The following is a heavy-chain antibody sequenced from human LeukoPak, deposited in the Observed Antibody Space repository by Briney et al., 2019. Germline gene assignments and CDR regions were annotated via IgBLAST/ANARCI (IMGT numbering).Heavy chain of an antibody. CDR1: GGSFSGYY. V-gene: IGHV4-34*01. J-gene: IGHJ4*02. Sequence: PSETLSLTCAVYGGSFSGYYWSWIRQPPGKGLEWIGEINHSGSTNYNPSLKSRVTISVDTSKNQFSLKLSSVTAADTAVYYCARDPASYYGSGSYFDSWGQGTLVSVSS. CDR3: ARDPASYYGSGSYFDS. CDR2: INHSGST. D-gene: IGHD3-10*01.